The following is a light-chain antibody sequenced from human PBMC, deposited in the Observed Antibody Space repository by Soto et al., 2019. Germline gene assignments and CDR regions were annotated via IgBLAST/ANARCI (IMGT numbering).Light chain of an antibody. CDR2: GVS. Sequence: EVVMTQSPATLSVSTGERVTLSCRASKSVNRNLAWYQQKPGQPPSLLISGVSTRATGMPARFSGRGSGTEFIVTISSLQSKDFAVYVCQQDSEGWTFGQGTNEEIK. J-gene: IGKJ1*01. V-gene: IGKV3-15*01. CDR3: QQDSEGWT. CDR1: KSVNRN.